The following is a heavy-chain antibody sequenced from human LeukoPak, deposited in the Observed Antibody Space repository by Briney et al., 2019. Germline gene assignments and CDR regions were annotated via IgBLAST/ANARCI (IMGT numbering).Heavy chain of an antibody. V-gene: IGHV3-23*01. D-gene: IGHD3-10*01. CDR1: GFTFSSYE. J-gene: IGHJ4*02. Sequence: PGGSLRLSCAASGFTFSSYEMNWVRQAPGKGLEWVSVISADSATTFYADSVKGRFTISRDNAKNTVFLQMSSLRAEDTALYYCARKSASGNYPLDYWGQGTLVTVSS. CDR3: ARKSASGNYPLDY. CDR2: ISADSATT.